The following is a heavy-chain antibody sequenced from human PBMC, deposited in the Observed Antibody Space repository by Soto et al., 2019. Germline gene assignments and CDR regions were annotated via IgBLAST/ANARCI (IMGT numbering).Heavy chain of an antibody. D-gene: IGHD5-12*01. CDR1: GFTFSIFP. V-gene: IGHV3-23*01. CDR2: IKAGGGDT. CDR3: KRDVVASSPPGADY. J-gene: IGHJ4*02. Sequence: EVQLLGSGGGLVRPGGSLRLSCAASGFTFSIFPMSWVCRAPGKGPEWVAAIKAGGGDTYYADSVTGRFTISRDNSENILYLQMNSLTVEDTAMYYCKRDVVASSPPGADYWGQGTLVTVSS.